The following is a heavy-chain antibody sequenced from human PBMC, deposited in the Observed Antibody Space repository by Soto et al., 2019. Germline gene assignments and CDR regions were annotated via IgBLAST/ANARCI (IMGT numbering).Heavy chain of an antibody. D-gene: IGHD4-4*01. CDR2: INHSGST. V-gene: IGHV4-34*01. Sequence: SETLSLTCAVYGGSFSGYYWSWIRQPPGKGLEWIGEINHSGSTNYNPSLKSRVTISVDTSKNQFSLKLSSVTAADTAVYYCARRNRAMTTVTYYYYYMDVWGKGTTVTVSS. J-gene: IGHJ6*03. CDR1: GGSFSGYY. CDR3: ARRNRAMTTVTYYYYYMDV.